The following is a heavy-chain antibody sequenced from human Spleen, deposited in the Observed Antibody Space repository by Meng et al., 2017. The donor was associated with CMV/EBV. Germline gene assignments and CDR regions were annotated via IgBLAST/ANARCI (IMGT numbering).Heavy chain of an antibody. CDR1: GFTFGDYA. CDR2: ISYDGSNK. Sequence: GGSLRLSCTASGFTFGDYAMSWVRQAPGKGLEWVAVISYDGSNKYYADSVKGRFTISRDNSKNTLYLQMNSLRAEDTAVYYCARSLLPTDDYGDLLDAFDIWGQGTMVTVSS. D-gene: IGHD4-17*01. CDR3: ARSLLPTDDYGDLLDAFDI. J-gene: IGHJ3*02. V-gene: IGHV3-30-3*01.